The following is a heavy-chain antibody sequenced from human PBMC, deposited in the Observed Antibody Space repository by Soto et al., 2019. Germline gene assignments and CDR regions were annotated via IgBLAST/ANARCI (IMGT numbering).Heavy chain of an antibody. D-gene: IGHD1-7*01. V-gene: IGHV3-53*01. Sequence: EVQLVESGGGLIQPGGSLRLSCAASGFTVSSNYMSWVRQAPGKGLEWVSVIYSGGSTYYADSVKGRFTISRDNSKNTLYLQMNSLRGEDTAVYYCALESRPSYNWNYGGAVFSWGQGTLVTVSS. CDR3: ALESRPSYNWNYGGAVFS. J-gene: IGHJ4*02. CDR2: IYSGGST. CDR1: GFTVSSNY.